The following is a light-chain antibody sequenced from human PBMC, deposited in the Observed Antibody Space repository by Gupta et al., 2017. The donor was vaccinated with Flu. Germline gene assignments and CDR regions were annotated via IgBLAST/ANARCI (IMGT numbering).Light chain of an antibody. CDR2: EVS. Sequence: QSALTQPASVSGSPGQSITISCTGPSSDVGGYTYVSWFQQHPGTAPKLIISEVSDRPSVVSNRFSGSEAGTTASLTISALQTEDDAYYYGASYTSSSTLVFGGGTKLTVL. CDR3: ASYTSSSTLV. V-gene: IGLV2-14*01. CDR1: SSDVGGYTY. J-gene: IGLJ2*01.